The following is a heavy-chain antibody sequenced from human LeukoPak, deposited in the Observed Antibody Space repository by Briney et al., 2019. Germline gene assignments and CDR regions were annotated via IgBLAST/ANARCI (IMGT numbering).Heavy chain of an antibody. D-gene: IGHD6-13*01. V-gene: IGHV4-4*02. CDR1: GGSISSSAW. CDR2: VYHSGST. CDR3: ARDLGSSWFEPLDY. J-gene: IGHJ4*02. Sequence: PSETLSLTCAVSGGSISSSAWWSWVRQPPGKGLEWIGEVYHSGSTNYNSFLKSRVTISVDESKNQFPLKLTSATAADTAVYYCARDLGSSWFEPLDYWGQGILVIVSS.